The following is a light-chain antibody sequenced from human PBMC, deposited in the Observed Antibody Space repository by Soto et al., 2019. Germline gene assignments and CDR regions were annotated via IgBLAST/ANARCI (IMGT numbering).Light chain of an antibody. CDR2: GAS. CDR1: QSVSSN. V-gene: IGKV3-15*01. Sequence: EIVMTQSPATLSVSPGERATLSCRASQSVSSNLAWYQQKPGQAPRLLIYGASTKATGIPARFSGSGSGTEFTLTISSLQSEHYAVYYCQQSNNWPPWTFGQGTKVEIK. CDR3: QQSNNWPPWT. J-gene: IGKJ1*01.